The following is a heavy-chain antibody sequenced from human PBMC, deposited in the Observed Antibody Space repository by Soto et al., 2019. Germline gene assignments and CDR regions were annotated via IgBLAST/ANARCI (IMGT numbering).Heavy chain of an antibody. CDR3: ARSSSWYVFVY. CDR2: INAGNGNT. D-gene: IGHD6-13*01. V-gene: IGHV1-3*01. J-gene: IGHJ4*02. CDR1: GYTFTNYA. Sequence: QVQLVQSGAEVKKPGASVKVSCKASGYTFTNYAMHWVRQAPGQRLEWMGWINAGNGNTKYSQKFQGRVTITRDTSASTAYMELSSLRSEDTAVYYCARSSSWYVFVYWGQGTLVTVSS.